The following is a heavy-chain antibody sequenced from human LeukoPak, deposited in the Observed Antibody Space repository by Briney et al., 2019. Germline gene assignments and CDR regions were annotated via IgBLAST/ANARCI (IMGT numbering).Heavy chain of an antibody. CDR3: AKGGLEGTHLNMEV. CDR1: GFTFSNYA. V-gene: IGHV3-30*18. Sequence: GGSLRLSCVASGFTFSNYAIHWVRQAPGKGLEWVAVISYDGNKKYYADSVKGRFTISRDNSKNTMHLQMNSLRAEDTAMYYCAKGGLEGTHLNMEVWGQGTTVTVSS. D-gene: IGHD1/OR15-1a*01. J-gene: IGHJ6*02. CDR2: ISYDGNKK.